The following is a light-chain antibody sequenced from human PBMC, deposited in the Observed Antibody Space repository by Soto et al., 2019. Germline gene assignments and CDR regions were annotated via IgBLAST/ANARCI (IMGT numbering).Light chain of an antibody. Sequence: QSALTQPASVSGSHGQSITISCTGTSSDVGGYNYVSWYQQHPGKAPKLMIYEVSNRPSGVSNRFSGSKAGNTASLTISGLQAEDEADYYCSSYTSSSTLFVVGGGTKLTVL. CDR3: SSYTSSSTLFV. V-gene: IGLV2-14*01. J-gene: IGLJ2*01. CDR2: EVS. CDR1: SSDVGGYNY.